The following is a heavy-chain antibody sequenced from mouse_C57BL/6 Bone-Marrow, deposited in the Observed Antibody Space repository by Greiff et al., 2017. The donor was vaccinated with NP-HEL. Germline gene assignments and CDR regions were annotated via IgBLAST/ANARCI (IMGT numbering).Heavy chain of an antibody. CDR3: ARSGNYYV. Sequence: VKLMESGAELARPGASVKLSCTASGYTFTSSDISWVKQRTGQGLEWIGEIYPRSGNTYYNEKFKGKATLTADKSSSTAYLELRSLTSEDSAVYFCARSGNYYVWGQGTTLTVSA. D-gene: IGHD2-1*01. CDR2: IYPRSGNT. V-gene: IGHV1-81*01. J-gene: IGHJ2*01. CDR1: GYTFTSSD.